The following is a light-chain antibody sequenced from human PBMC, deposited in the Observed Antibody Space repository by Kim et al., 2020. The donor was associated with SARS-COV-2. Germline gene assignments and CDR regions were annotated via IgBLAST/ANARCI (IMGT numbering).Light chain of an antibody. CDR2: KAS. CDR3: QQYNNSPWT. J-gene: IGKJ1*01. CDR1: QSISSH. Sequence: GGRVTITWRASQSISSHLAWYQQKTGRAPKLLIYKASSLESGVPSRFSSSGSGTEFTLSISSLQHDDFATFYCQQYNNSPWTFGQGTKVDIK. V-gene: IGKV1-5*03.